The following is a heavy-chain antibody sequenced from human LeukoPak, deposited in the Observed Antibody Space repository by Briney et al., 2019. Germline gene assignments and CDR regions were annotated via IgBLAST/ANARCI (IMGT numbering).Heavy chain of an antibody. Sequence: ASVKVSCKASGYTFTSYYMHWVRQAPGQGLEWMGIINPSGGSTSYAQKFQGRVTMTRDTSISTAYMELSRLRSDDTAVYYCARAIRKYSTDYWGQGTLVTVSS. CDR3: ARAIRKYSTDY. CDR2: INPSGGST. CDR1: GYTFTSYY. J-gene: IGHJ4*02. V-gene: IGHV1-46*01. D-gene: IGHD5-18*01.